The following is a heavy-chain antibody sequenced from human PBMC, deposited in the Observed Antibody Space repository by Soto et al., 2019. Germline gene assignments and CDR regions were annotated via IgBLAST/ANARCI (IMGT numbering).Heavy chain of an antibody. D-gene: IGHD6-19*01. V-gene: IGHV3-7*01. J-gene: IGHJ3*02. CDR3: ASTGGYSSGWYPGAFDI. CDR2: IKQDGSEK. CDR1: GFTFSSYW. Sequence: GGSLRLSCAASGFTFSSYWMSWVRQAPGKGLEWVANIKQDGSEKYYVDSVKGRFTISRDNAKNSLYLQMNSLRAEDTAVYYCASTGGYSSGWYPGAFDIWGQGTMVTVSS.